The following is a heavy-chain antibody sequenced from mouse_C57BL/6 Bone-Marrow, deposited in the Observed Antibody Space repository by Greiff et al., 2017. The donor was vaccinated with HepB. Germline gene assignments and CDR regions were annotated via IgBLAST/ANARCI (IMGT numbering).Heavy chain of an antibody. J-gene: IGHJ2*01. D-gene: IGHD2-5*01. CDR3: AREDLSNYVYFDY. V-gene: IGHV1-19*01. CDR1: GYTFTDYY. Sequence: EVQLQQSGPVLVKPGASVKMSCKASGYTFTDYYMNWVKQSHGKSLEWIGVINPYNGGTSYNQKFKGKATLTVDKSSSTAYMELNSLTSEDSAVYYCAREDLSNYVYFDYWGQGTTLTVSS. CDR2: INPYNGGT.